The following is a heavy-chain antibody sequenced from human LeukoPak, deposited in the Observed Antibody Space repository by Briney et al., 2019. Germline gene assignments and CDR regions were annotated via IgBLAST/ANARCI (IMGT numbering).Heavy chain of an antibody. D-gene: IGHD6-13*01. Sequence: ASVKVSCKASGYTFTGYYMHWVRQAPGQGLEWMGWINPNSGGTNYAQKFQGRVTMTRDTSTSTVYMELSSLRSEDTAVYYCARAWGIAAAPGGYWGQGTLVTVSS. V-gene: IGHV1-2*02. CDR3: ARAWGIAAAPGGY. CDR1: GYTFTGYY. CDR2: INPNSGGT. J-gene: IGHJ4*02.